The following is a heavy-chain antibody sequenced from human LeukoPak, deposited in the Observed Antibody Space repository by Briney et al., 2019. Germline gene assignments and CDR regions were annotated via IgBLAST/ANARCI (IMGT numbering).Heavy chain of an antibody. V-gene: IGHV3-33*01. CDR3: ARDIAGRASWSSGGVMDY. CDR2: IWYDGGNK. Sequence: GGSLRLSCAAAGFTFSTDGMHWVRQVPGKGLEWVAVIWYDGGNKYFADSVKGRFTISRDTSKNTLYPQMNSLRAEDTAVYYCARDIAGRASWSSGGVMDYWGQGALVTVSS. CDR1: GFTFSTDG. D-gene: IGHD2-15*01. J-gene: IGHJ4*02.